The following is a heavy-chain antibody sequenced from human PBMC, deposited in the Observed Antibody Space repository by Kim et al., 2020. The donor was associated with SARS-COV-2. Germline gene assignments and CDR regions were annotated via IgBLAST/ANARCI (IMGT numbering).Heavy chain of an antibody. CDR3: ARGGLSGWPTPFDY. V-gene: IGHV1-69*02. J-gene: IGHJ4*02. D-gene: IGHD6-19*01. Sequence: AQKFKGRVTITADKSTSTAYMELSSLRSEDTAVYYCARGGLSGWPTPFDYWGQGTLVTVSS.